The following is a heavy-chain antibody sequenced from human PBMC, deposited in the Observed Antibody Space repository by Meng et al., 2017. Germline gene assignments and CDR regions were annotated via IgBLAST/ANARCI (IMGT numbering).Heavy chain of an antibody. CDR2: IYYSGST. J-gene: IGHJ2*01. V-gene: IGHV4-59*01. D-gene: IGHD3-22*01. CDR1: GGSISSYY. CDR3: ARRGDSSGYYYTYSGYWYFDL. Sequence: SETLSLTCTVSGGSISSYYWSWIRQPPEKGLEWIGYIYYSGSTNYNPSLKSRVTISVDTSKNQFSLKLSSVTAADTAVYYCARRGDSSGYYYTYSGYWYFDLWGRGTLVTVSS.